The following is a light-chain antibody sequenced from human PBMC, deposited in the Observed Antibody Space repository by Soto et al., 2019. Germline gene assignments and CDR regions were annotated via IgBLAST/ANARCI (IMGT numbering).Light chain of an antibody. CDR1: NSDVGTYNY. CDR3: CSYAGSSSFRVL. J-gene: IGLJ2*01. V-gene: IGLV2-11*01. CDR2: DVT. Sequence: QSALTQPRSVSGSPGQSVTISCTGTNSDVGTYNYVSWYQQHQGKAPKLIIYDVTKRPSGVPDLFSGSKSGNTASLIISGLQAADEAEYYCCCCSYAGSSSFRVLFGGGTKLTVL.